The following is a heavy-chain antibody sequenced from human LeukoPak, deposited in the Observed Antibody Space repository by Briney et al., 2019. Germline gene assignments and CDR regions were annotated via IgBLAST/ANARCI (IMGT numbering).Heavy chain of an antibody. CDR1: GFTFSSYW. CDR2: IKQDGSEK. CDR3: ARTYDYYDSSGSFSYFDY. Sequence: GGSLRLSCAASGFTFSSYWMSWVRQAPGKGLEWVANIKQDGSEKYYMDSVKGRFTISRDNAKTSLYLQMNSLRAEDTAVYYCARTYDYYDSSGSFSYFDYWGQGTLVTVSS. V-gene: IGHV3-7*01. J-gene: IGHJ4*02. D-gene: IGHD3-22*01.